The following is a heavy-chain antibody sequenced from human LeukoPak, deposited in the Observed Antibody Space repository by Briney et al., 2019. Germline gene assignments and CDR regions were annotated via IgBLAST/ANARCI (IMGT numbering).Heavy chain of an antibody. CDR3: ARDALDTAMVGYYFDY. Sequence: KPGGSLRLSCAASGFTFSSYGMHWVRQAPGKGLEWVSSISSSSSYIYYADSVKGRFTISRDNAKNSLYLQMNSLRAEDTAVYYCARDALDTAMVGYYFDYWGQGTLVTVSS. V-gene: IGHV3-21*01. D-gene: IGHD5-18*01. CDR2: ISSSSSYI. J-gene: IGHJ4*02. CDR1: GFTFSSYG.